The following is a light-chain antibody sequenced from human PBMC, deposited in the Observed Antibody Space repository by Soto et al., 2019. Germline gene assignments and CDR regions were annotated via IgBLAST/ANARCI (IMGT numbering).Light chain of an antibody. Sequence: QSVLTQPPSASGTPGQRVTISCSGSSSNIGSNSVSWYQQLPGTAPKLLIYNNDQRPSGVPDQFSASKSGTSASLAISGPQSDDEADYYCAAWDDNLSGFFVFGTGTKVTVL. V-gene: IGLV1-44*01. CDR2: NND. CDR1: SSNIGSNS. J-gene: IGLJ1*01. CDR3: AAWDDNLSGFFV.